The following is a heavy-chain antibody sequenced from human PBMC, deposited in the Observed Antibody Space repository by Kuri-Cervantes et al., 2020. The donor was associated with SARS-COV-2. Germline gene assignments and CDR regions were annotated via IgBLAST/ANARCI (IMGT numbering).Heavy chain of an antibody. D-gene: IGHD3-22*01. Sequence: GESLKISCAASGFTFSSYAMSWVRQAPGKGLEWVSTISGSGGSTYYADSVKGRFTISRDNSKNTLYLQMNSLRVDDTAVYYCAKGTRSSGYYCGLDFWGQETLVTVSS. V-gene: IGHV3-23*01. J-gene: IGHJ4*02. CDR3: AKGTRSSGYYCGLDF. CDR2: ISGSGGST. CDR1: GFTFSSYA.